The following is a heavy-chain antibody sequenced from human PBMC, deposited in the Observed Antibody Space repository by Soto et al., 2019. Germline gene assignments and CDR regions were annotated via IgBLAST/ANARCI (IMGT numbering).Heavy chain of an antibody. Sequence: SETLSLTCTVSGGSISSYYWTWIRQPPGKGLEWIGYVYNAGITNYNPTLRSRVTMSVDTSKNQFSLKLSSVTAADTAVYYCARMTFDDYFDYWGQGTLVTVSS. CDR2: VYNAGIT. CDR1: GGSISSYY. D-gene: IGHD2-21*02. J-gene: IGHJ4*02. CDR3: ARMTFDDYFDY. V-gene: IGHV4-59*01.